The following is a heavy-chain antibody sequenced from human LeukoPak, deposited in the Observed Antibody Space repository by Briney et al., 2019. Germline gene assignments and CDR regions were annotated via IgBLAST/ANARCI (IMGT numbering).Heavy chain of an antibody. CDR3: ARSGTYYNNWFDP. CDR2: IYTSGST. CDR1: GGSISSSY. D-gene: IGHD3-10*01. J-gene: IGHJ5*02. V-gene: IGHV4-4*07. Sequence: SETLSLTCTVSGGSISSSYWSWIRQPAGKALEWIGRIYTSGSTNYNPSLRGRATISVDTSKNQFSLKVNSVTAADTAVYYCARSGTYYNNWFDPWGQGTLVTVSS.